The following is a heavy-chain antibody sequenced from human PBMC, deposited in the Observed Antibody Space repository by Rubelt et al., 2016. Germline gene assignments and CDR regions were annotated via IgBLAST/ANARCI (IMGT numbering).Heavy chain of an antibody. J-gene: IGHJ4*02. CDR1: GLTLSSYS. D-gene: IGHD3-3*01. V-gene: IGHV3-21*04. Sequence: EVRLLESGGGLVQPGGSLRLSCAASGLTLSSYSMNWVRQAPGKGLAWVSCISSTSSNIYYADSLEGRFHISRDNAKNSLDLKMDSLRAEDTAVYYCAKDYPSREWLLPFDYWGQGTLVTVSS. CDR3: AKDYPSREWLLPFDY. CDR2: ISSTSSNI.